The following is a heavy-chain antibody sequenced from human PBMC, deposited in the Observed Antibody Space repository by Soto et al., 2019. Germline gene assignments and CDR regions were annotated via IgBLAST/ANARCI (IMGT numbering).Heavy chain of an antibody. V-gene: IGHV1-69*13. CDR1: GGTFSSYA. Sequence: SVKVSCKASGGTFSSYAISWVRQAPGQGLEWMGGIIPIFGTANYAQKFQGRVTITADESTSTAYMELSSLRSEDTAVYYCARENCSGGSCHPGTDAFDIWGQGTMVTVSS. CDR3: ARENCSGGSCHPGTDAFDI. D-gene: IGHD2-15*01. CDR2: IIPIFGTA. J-gene: IGHJ3*02.